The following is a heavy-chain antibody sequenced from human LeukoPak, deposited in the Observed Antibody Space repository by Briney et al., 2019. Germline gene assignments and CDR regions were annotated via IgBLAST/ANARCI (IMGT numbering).Heavy chain of an antibody. J-gene: IGHJ4*02. D-gene: IGHD3-22*01. CDR1: GGTFSSYA. CDR2: IIPIFGTA. V-gene: IGHV1-69*13. CDR3: ARGEYYYDSSGPIDY. Sequence: ASVKVSCKASGGTFSSYAISWVRQAPGQGLEWMGGIIPIFGTANYAQKFQGRVTITADDSTSTAYMELSSLRSEDTAVYYCARGEYYYDSSGPIDYWGQGTLVTVSS.